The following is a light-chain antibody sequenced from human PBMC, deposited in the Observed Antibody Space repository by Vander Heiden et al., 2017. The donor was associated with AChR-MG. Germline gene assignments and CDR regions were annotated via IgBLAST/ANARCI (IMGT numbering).Light chain of an antibody. CDR1: QSVSSSF. V-gene: IGKV3-20*01. Sequence: EIVLTQSPGTLSLSPGERATLSCRASQSVSSSFLAWYQQKPGQAPRLLISGASSRATGIPDRFSGSGSGTAFTLTINRLEPEDFAVYYCQQYGSSLYTFGQGTKLEIK. J-gene: IGKJ2*01. CDR2: GAS. CDR3: QQYGSSLYT.